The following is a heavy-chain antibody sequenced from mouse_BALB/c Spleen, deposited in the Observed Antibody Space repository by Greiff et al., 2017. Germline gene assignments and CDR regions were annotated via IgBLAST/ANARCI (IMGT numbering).Heavy chain of an antibody. CDR1: GYSITSGYY. Sequence: EVKLVESGPGLVKPSQSLSLTCSVTGYSITSGYYWNWIRQFPGNKLEWMGYISYDGSNNYNPSLKNRISITRDTSKNQFFLKLNSVTTEDTATYYCARGDYYGQGTLVTVSA. V-gene: IGHV3-6*02. J-gene: IGHJ3*01. CDR3: ARGDY. CDR2: ISYDGSN.